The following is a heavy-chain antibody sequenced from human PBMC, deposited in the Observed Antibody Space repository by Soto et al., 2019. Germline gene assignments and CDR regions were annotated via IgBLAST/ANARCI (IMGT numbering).Heavy chain of an antibody. V-gene: IGHV4-4*02. J-gene: IGHJ6*02. D-gene: IGHD3-16*01. Sequence: QVQLQESGPGLVKPSGTLSLTCAVSGASISSSYWWSWVRQPPGKGLEWIGEIHHSTGTNSNPSLKSRVTISVDKSKNQLFLRLTSVTVTDTAVYYCAHNDVYDMDVWGQGTTVTVSS. CDR3: AHNDVYDMDV. CDR1: GASISSSYW. CDR2: IHHSTGT.